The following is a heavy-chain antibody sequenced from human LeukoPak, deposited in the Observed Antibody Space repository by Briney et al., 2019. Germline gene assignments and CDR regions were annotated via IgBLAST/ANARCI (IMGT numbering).Heavy chain of an antibody. Sequence: SQTLSLTCAVSGGSISSGGYSWSWIRQPPGKGLEWIGYIYHSESTYYNPSLKSRVTISVDRSKNQFSLKLSSVTAADTAVYYCARSPLVYSSGWYGNYFDYWGQGTLVTVSS. CDR3: ARSPLVYSSGWYGNYFDY. J-gene: IGHJ4*02. V-gene: IGHV4-30-2*01. CDR1: GGSISSGGYS. CDR2: IYHSEST. D-gene: IGHD6-19*01.